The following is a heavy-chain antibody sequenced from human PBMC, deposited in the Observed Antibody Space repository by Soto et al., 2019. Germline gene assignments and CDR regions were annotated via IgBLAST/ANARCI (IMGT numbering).Heavy chain of an antibody. Sequence: QVQLVQSGAEVKKPGASVKVSCKASGYTFTSYDINWVRQATGQGLEWMGWMNPNSGYTGCAQKFQGRVTMTRNTSISTAYMELSSLRSEDTAVYYCARGRITRRPYYYYGMDVWGQGTTVTVSS. V-gene: IGHV1-8*01. D-gene: IGHD1-20*01. CDR1: GYTFTSYD. J-gene: IGHJ6*02. CDR2: MNPNSGYT. CDR3: ARGRITRRPYYYYGMDV.